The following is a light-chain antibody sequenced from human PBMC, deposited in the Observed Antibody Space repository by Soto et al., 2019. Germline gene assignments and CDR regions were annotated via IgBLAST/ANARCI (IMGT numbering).Light chain of an antibody. CDR1: SSDIGAYNY. J-gene: IGLJ2*01. Sequence: QSALTQPPSASGSAGQSVTISCTGTSSDIGAYNYVSWYRQYPDKAPKLLVYQVTKRPSGVPDRFSGSKSGNTAALTVSGLQAEDEAVYYCSSYAGSLVVFGGGTKLTVL. CDR3: SSYAGSLVV. V-gene: IGLV2-8*01. CDR2: QVT.